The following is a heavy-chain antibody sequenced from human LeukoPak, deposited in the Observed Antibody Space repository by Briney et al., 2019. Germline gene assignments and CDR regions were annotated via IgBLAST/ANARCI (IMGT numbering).Heavy chain of an antibody. D-gene: IGHD2-8*01. J-gene: IGHJ6*04. CDR3: ARGARIYCTNGVRFLQIPPGELDV. CDR1: GYTFTSYD. Sequence: ASVKVSCKASGYTFTSYDINWVRQATGQGLEWMGWMNPNSGNTGYAQKFQGRVTMTGNTSISTAYMELSSLRSEDTAVYYCARGARIYCTNGVRFLQIPPGELDVWGKGTTVTVSS. V-gene: IGHV1-8*01. CDR2: MNPNSGNT.